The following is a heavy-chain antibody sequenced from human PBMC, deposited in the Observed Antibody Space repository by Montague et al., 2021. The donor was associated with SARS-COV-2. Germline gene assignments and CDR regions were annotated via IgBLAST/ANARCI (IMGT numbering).Heavy chain of an antibody. CDR1: GGSISIDNYS. CDR3: ARVDSSGPGEY. V-gene: IGHV4-61*01. Sequence: SETLSLTCAVSGGSISIDNYSWNWIRQPPGKGLEWVGYISDSGSTKYNPSLQSRVTISVDTARNQFSLKLLSVTAADTAFYYCARVDSSGPGEYWGQGILVSVSS. J-gene: IGHJ4*02. D-gene: IGHD3-22*01. CDR2: ISDSGST.